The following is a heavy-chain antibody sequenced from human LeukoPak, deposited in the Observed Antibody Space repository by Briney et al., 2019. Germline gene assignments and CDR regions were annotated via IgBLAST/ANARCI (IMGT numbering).Heavy chain of an antibody. V-gene: IGHV4-4*02. CDR1: GASLSSSNW. CDR2: IHHSGSI. D-gene: IGHD2-2*01. Sequence: SGTLSLICAVSGASLSSSNWWSWARQSPGKGLEWIGEIHHSGSIIYNPSLKSRVTISVDESKNQFSLKLPSVTAADAAVYYCARDVPERYCSSTSCYGPFDYWGQGTLVTVSS. CDR3: ARDVPERYCSSTSCYGPFDY. J-gene: IGHJ4*02.